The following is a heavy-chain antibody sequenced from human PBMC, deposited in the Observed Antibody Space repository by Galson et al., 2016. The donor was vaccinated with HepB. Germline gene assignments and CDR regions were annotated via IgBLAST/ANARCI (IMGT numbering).Heavy chain of an antibody. V-gene: IGHV1-69*13. Sequence: SVKVSCKASGVPFNSYAFSWVRQAPGQGLEWMGGTIPIFATAHYAQKFQGRVTIIADESTNTAYMELSSLKSEDTAVYYCARPTNFGDYYFDYWGQGTLVTVSS. CDR1: GVPFNSYA. CDR3: ARPTNFGDYYFDY. D-gene: IGHD3-10*01. J-gene: IGHJ4*02. CDR2: TIPIFATA.